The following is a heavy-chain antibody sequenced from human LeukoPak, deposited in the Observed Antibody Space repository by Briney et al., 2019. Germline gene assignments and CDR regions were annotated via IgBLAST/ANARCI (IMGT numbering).Heavy chain of an antibody. D-gene: IGHD6-6*01. CDR2: FYTSGSP. CDR1: GASINTYY. J-gene: IGHJ3*01. V-gene: IGHV4-4*07. Sequence: SETLSLTCNVSGASINTYYWSWIRQSAGGGLKFIGLFYTSGSPDYNPSLKSRVAMSADTSKNQFSLKLRSVTAADTALYFCARVGGPVPAALEDAFDLWGQGILVTVSS. CDR3: ARVGGPVPAALEDAFDL.